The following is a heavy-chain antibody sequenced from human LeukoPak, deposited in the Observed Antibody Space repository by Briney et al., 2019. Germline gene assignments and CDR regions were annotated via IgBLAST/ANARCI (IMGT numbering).Heavy chain of an antibody. Sequence: PGGSLRLSCATSGSSFNRRGMNWVREPPGKGLEWVSYISPRSETIFYAESVQGRFAVSRDDAKGSLYLQMHTLRVEDTAVYYCARIDGPTVFTYYMDLWGKGTTVTVAS. V-gene: IGHV3-48*04. CDR3: ARIDGPTVFTYYMDL. CDR1: GSSFNRRG. J-gene: IGHJ6*03. CDR2: ISPRSETI. D-gene: IGHD3-16*01.